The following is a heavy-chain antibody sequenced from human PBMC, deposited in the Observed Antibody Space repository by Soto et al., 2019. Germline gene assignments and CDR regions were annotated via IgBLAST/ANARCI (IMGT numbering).Heavy chain of an antibody. J-gene: IGHJ2*01. V-gene: IGHV4-34*01. CDR3: AGGRDDYNGWYFDL. Sequence: SETLSLTCSLYSGSLSGYYWSWIRQPPGKGLEWIGEISPSGTTNYSPSLKSRVSISVDTSKNQFSLKLSSVTAADTAIYYCAGGRDDYNGWYFDLWGRGTLVTVSS. CDR2: ISPSGTT. D-gene: IGHD4-4*01. CDR1: SGSLSGYY.